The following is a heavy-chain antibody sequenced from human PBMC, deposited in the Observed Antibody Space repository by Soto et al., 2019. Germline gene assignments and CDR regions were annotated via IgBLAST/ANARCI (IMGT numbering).Heavy chain of an antibody. D-gene: IGHD6-19*01. CDR3: ASRSSGWYFDY. V-gene: IGHV3-23*01. J-gene: IGHJ4*02. CDR2: ISGSGGST. CDR1: GFTFSSYA. Sequence: EVQLLESGGGLVQPGGSLRLSCAASGFTFSSYAMNWVRQGPGKGLAWVSVISGSGGSTYYADSVKGRFTISRDNSKNTLYLQMNSLRAEDTAVYYCASRSSGWYFDYWGQGPLVTVSS.